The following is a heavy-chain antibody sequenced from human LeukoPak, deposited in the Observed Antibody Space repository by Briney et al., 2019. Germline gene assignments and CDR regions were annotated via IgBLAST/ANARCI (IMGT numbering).Heavy chain of an antibody. J-gene: IGHJ4*02. V-gene: IGHV3-33*01. CDR3: ARVSSSSWWALDY. D-gene: IGHD6-13*01. CDR1: GFTFSSHG. CDR2: IWYDGSKK. Sequence: GGSLRLSCTASGFTFSSHGMNWVRQAPGKGLEWVAVIWYDGSKKYYVDPVKGRFTISRDNSKNTLYLQMNSLRAEDTAVYYCARVSSSSWWALDYWGQGTLVTVSS.